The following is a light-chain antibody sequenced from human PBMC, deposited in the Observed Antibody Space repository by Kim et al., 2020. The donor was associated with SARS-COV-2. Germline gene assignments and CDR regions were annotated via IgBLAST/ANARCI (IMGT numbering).Light chain of an antibody. J-gene: IGLJ3*02. CDR3: SSYRNTNTWV. V-gene: IGLV2-14*04. Sequence: PSISLSSTGTSSAVGGSNYVSCYQQHPGKAPKLMIYDVNKWPSGFSNRFSGSKSGNTASLTISGLQAEDEAEYYCSSYRNTNTWVFGGGTQLTVL. CDR2: DVN. CDR1: SSAVGGSNY.